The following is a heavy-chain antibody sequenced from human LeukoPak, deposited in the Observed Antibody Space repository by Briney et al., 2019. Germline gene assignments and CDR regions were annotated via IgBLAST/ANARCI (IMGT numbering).Heavy chain of an antibody. D-gene: IGHD1-26*01. CDR3: AKKVVVGATSPYSDFQD. V-gene: IGHV3-23*01. J-gene: IGHJ1*01. CDR2: ISGSGVTT. Sequence: PGGSLRLSCVASGFTFSHYAMSWVRQAPGKGLEWVSAISGSGVTTHYAGSVKGRFSISRDNSKNTLYLQMNSLRAEDTALYYCAKKVVVGATSPYSDFQDWGQGTLVTVSS. CDR1: GFTFSHYA.